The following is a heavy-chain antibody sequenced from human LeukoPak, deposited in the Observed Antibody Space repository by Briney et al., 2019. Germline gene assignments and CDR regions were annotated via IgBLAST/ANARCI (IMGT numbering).Heavy chain of an antibody. J-gene: IGHJ4*02. V-gene: IGHV3-23*01. D-gene: IGHD3-3*01. CDR3: AKRHYGFWSGFQNQVYYFDY. CDR2: ISGSGGSI. CDR1: GFTFSSYA. Sequence: PGGSLRLSCAASGFTFSSYAMSWVRQAPGKGLEWVSAISGSGGSIYYADSVKGRFTISRDNSKNTLYLQMNSLRAEDTAVYYFAKRHYGFWSGFQNQVYYFDYWGQGALVTVSS.